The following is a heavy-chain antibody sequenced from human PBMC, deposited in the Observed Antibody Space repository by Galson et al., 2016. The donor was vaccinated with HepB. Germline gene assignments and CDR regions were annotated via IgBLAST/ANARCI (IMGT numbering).Heavy chain of an antibody. V-gene: IGHV4-59*01. CDR3: ARTRSAYYYALDV. CDR2: ISHSGTT. Sequence: ETLSLTCSASDAINNYHWSWIRQPPGKGLEWIGFISHSGTTNYNPSLKSRVTISLDTSKKKFSLILTSVTAADTAVYYCARTRSAYYYALDVWGQGTMLTVSS. CDR1: DAINNYH. D-gene: IGHD3-22*01. J-gene: IGHJ3*01.